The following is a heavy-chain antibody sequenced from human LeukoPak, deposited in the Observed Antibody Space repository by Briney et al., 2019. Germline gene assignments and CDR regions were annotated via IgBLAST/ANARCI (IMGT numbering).Heavy chain of an antibody. CDR1: GFTFSSYG. V-gene: IGHV3-30*02. J-gene: IGHJ6*03. D-gene: IGHD6-13*01. CDR3: AKSGYSSSWYDYYYYMDV. Sequence: PGGSLRLSCAASGFTFSSYGMHWVRQAPGKGLEWVAFIRYDGSNKYYADSVKGRFTISRDNSKNTLYLQMNSLRAEDTAVYYCAKSGYSSSWYDYYYYMDVWGKGTTVTVSS. CDR2: IRYDGSNK.